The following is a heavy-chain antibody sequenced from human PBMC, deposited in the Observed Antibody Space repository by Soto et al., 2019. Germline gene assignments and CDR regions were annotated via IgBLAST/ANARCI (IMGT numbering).Heavy chain of an antibody. V-gene: IGHV1-46*01. D-gene: IGHD6-13*01. CDR3: ARDGSEGIAAAGRGPPRNYYYYGMDV. CDR2: INPSGGST. J-gene: IGHJ6*02. CDR1: GYTFTSYY. Sequence: ASVKVSCKASGYTFTSYYMHWVRQAPGQGLEWMGIINPSGGSTSYAQKFQGRVTMTRDTSTSTVYMELSSLRSEDTAVYYCARDGSEGIAAAGRGPPRNYYYYGMDVWGQGTTVTVSS.